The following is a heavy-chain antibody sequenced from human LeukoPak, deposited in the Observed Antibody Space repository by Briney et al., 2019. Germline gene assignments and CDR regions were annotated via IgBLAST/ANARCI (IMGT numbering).Heavy chain of an antibody. V-gene: IGHV1-18*01. D-gene: IGHD6-19*01. J-gene: IGHJ3*02. CDR1: GYTFTSYG. CDR2: ISAYNGNT. CDR3: ARDEQWLVPDDDAFDI. Sequence: EASVMVSCKASGYTFTSYGISWVRQAPGQGLEWMGWISAYNGNTNYAQKLQGRVTMTTDTSTSTAYMELRSLRSDDTAVYYCARDEQWLVPDDDAFDIWGQGTMVTVSS.